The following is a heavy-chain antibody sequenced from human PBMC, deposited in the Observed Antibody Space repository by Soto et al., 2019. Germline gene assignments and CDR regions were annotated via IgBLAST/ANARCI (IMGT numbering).Heavy chain of an antibody. CDR3: ARVFVRTFDY. J-gene: IGHJ4*02. Sequence: GGSLRLSCAASGFTFSSYEMNWVRQAPGKGLEWVSYISSSGSTIYYADSVKGRFTISRDNAKNSLYLQMNSLRAEDTAVYYCARVFVRTFDYWGQGTLVTVSS. V-gene: IGHV3-48*03. D-gene: IGHD4-17*01. CDR2: ISSSGSTI. CDR1: GFTFSSYE.